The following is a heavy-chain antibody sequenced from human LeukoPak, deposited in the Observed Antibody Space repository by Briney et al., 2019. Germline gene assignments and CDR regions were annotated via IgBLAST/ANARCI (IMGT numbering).Heavy chain of an antibody. CDR3: ENSLHQSGSYSIDY. CDR1: GVTFSSYA. J-gene: IGHJ4*02. V-gene: IGHV3-30*18. Sequence: GGTLRLSCAASGVTFSSYAMRWGRQAPGKGLEWVAFISYDGSNKYYADSMKGRFTISRDNSKNTLYLQMNSLRAEDTAVYYCENSLHQSGSYSIDYWGQGTLVTVSS. D-gene: IGHD1-26*01. CDR2: ISYDGSNK.